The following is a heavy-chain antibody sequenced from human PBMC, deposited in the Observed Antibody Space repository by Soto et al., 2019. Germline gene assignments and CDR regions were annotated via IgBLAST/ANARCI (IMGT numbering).Heavy chain of an antibody. V-gene: IGHV4-38-2*01. CDR3: ARVRYYYDSSGLNYFDY. Sequence: LSLTCAVSGYSISSGYYWGWIRQPPGKGLEWIGSIYHSGSTYYNPSLKSRVTISVDTSKNQFSLKLSSVTAADTAVYYCARVRYYYDSSGLNYFDYWGQGTLVTVSS. CDR2: IYHSGST. CDR1: GYSISSGYY. D-gene: IGHD3-22*01. J-gene: IGHJ4*02.